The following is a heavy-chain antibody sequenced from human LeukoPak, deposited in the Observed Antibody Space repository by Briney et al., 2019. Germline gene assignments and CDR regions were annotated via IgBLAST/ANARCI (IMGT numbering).Heavy chain of an antibody. V-gene: IGHV1-2*02. CDR1: RYTFTDYY. D-gene: IGHD6-6*01. Sequence: ASVKLFNKASRYTFTDYYFHCVRQAPGQGLEWMGWINPNSGGTNYAQKFQGRVSMTGDTSNSTGYIELSRLTSDDTALYYCARRVVKQPGFDTCGHGTLVTVSS. CDR2: INPNSGGT. CDR3: ARRVVKQPGFDT. J-gene: IGHJ5*01.